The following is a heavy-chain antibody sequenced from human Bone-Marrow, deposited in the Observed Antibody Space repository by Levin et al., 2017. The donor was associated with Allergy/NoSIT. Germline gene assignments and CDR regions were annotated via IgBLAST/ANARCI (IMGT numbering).Heavy chain of an antibody. CDR1: GFTFSSYW. V-gene: IGHV3-74*01. J-gene: IGHJ6*03. CDR3: ARGDGDSPFRVNYYDYYMDV. D-gene: IGHD4-17*01. CDR2: INSDGSST. Sequence: GESLKISCAASGFTFSSYWMHWVRQAPGKGLVWVSRINSDGSSTSYADSVKGRFTISRDNAKNTLYLQMNSLRAEDTAVYYCARGDGDSPFRVNYYDYYMDVWGKGTTVTVSS.